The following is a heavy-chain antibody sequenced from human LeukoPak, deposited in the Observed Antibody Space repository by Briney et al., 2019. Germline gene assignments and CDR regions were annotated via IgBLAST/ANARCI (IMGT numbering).Heavy chain of an antibody. J-gene: IGHJ5*02. CDR2: IYYSGST. CDR3: ARTGSGWFDP. V-gene: IGHV4-59*01. Sequence: SETLSLTCTVSGGSISSYYWSWIRQPPGKGPEWIGYIYYSGSTNYNPSLKSRVTISVDTSKNQFSLKLSSVTAADTAVYYCARTGSGWFDPWGQGTLVTVSS. D-gene: IGHD1-14*01. CDR1: GGSISSYY.